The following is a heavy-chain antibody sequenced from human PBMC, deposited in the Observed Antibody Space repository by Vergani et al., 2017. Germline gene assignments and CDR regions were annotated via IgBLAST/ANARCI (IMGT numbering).Heavy chain of an antibody. CDR3: AGHGRYFDCTSKLYYYDYMDV. CDR1: GYSFTSYW. Sequence: EVQLVQSGAEVKKPGESLKISCKGSGYSFTSYWIGWVRQMPGKGLEWMGIIYPGDSDIRYSPSFQGQVTISADKSISTAYLQWSSLKASDTAMYYCAGHGRYFDCTSKLYYYDYMDVWGKGTTVTVSS. V-gene: IGHV5-51*01. J-gene: IGHJ6*03. D-gene: IGHD3-9*01. CDR2: IYPGDSDI.